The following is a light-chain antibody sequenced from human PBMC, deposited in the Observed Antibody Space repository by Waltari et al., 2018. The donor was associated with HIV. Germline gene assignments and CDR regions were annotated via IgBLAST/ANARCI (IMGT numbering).Light chain of an antibody. V-gene: IGKV1-39*01. CDR3: QKSQSTPRT. CDR1: HSISTY. J-gene: IGKJ1*01. CDR2: SAL. Sequence: DIQITKSPSSLSASVGDRVTITCQASHSISTYLNWYQQKPGKAPKIMVYSALKLQSGVTLRWSGSEYGTDFSRHIRTLQPADFGTYYCQKSQSTPRTFGQGTKVAIK.